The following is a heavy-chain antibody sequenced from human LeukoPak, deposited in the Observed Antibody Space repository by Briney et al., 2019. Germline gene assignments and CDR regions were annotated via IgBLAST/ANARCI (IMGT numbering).Heavy chain of an antibody. CDR1: GGSISSSSYY. Sequence: PSETLSLTCTVSGGSISSSSYYWGWIRQPPGKGLEWIGRIYDSGSTYYNPSLKSRVTISVDTSKNQFSLKLSSVTAADTAVYYCARLNYYYDSSGYYPSSPFDYWGQGTLVTVAS. J-gene: IGHJ4*02. D-gene: IGHD3-22*01. V-gene: IGHV4-39*01. CDR2: IYDSGST. CDR3: ARLNYYYDSSGYYPSSPFDY.